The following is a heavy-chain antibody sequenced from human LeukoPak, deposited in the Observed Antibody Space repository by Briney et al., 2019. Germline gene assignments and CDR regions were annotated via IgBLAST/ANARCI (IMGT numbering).Heavy chain of an antibody. CDR3: ARAFLVGYSPEEYFFDY. J-gene: IGHJ4*02. D-gene: IGHD2-15*01. CDR2: IHHSGTT. Sequence: PSGTLSLTCTVSGGSISSSTWWSWVRQPPGKGLECIGDIHHSGTTNYNPSLKSRVTISVEKSKNQDSLKLNSVTAADTAVYYCARAFLVGYSPEEYFFDYWGQGALVTVSS. CDR1: GGSISSSTW. V-gene: IGHV4-4*02.